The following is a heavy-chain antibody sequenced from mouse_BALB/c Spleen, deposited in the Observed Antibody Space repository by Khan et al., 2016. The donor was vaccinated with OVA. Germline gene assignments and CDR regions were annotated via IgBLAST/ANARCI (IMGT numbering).Heavy chain of an antibody. CDR3: ARAARIKY. J-gene: IGHJ2*01. V-gene: IGHV3-2*02. CDR1: GYSITSGYG. Sequence: EVQLQESGPGLVKPGQSLSLTCTVTGYSITSGYGWNWIRQFPGNNLEWRGYISYSGSTNYNPSLKSRISITRDTSKNQVFLQLNSVTTEDTATXYCARAARIKYWGQGTTLTVSS. CDR2: ISYSGST. D-gene: IGHD1-2*01.